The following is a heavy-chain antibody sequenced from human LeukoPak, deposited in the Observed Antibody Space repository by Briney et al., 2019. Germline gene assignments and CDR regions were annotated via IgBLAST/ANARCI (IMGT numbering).Heavy chain of an antibody. CDR3: ASMYFSQYLQH. Sequence: PGGSLRLSCAASGFTFSSHAMSWVRQAPGKGLEWVSVIYSGGSTYYADSVKGRFTISRDNSKNTLYLQMNSLRAEDTAVYYCASMYFSQYLQHWGQGTLVTVSS. D-gene: IGHD2-8*01. V-gene: IGHV3-53*01. J-gene: IGHJ1*01. CDR2: IYSGGST. CDR1: GFTFSSHA.